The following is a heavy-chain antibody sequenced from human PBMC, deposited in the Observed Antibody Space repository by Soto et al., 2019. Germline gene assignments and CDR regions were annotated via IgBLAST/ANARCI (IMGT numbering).Heavy chain of an antibody. CDR2: IYWDDDK. CDR1: GFSLTTSGVG. CDR3: AHRILRMFFRFATTTAIYFDF. J-gene: IGHJ4*02. Sequence: QITLNESGPPVVKPAEPLTLTCTFSGFSLTTSGVGVGWIRQSPGKAPEWLALIYWDDDKRYIASLKRRLTLTKDTSKNQVVLTMASVDRGDTATYYCAHRILRMFFRFATTTAIYFDFCSQRTPVVVSS. D-gene: IGHD5-12*01. V-gene: IGHV2-5*02.